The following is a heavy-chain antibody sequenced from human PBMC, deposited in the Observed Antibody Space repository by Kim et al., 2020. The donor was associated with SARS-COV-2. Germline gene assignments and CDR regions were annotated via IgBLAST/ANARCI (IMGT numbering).Heavy chain of an antibody. J-gene: IGHJ5*02. CDR1: RFTLW. Sequence: GGSLRLSCVASRFTLWMTWVRQAPGKGLEWVASIKEDGSQKNYVDSVRGRFTISSDNARNSLFLQMDSLRVEDTAVYYCARDINGRDVENYFDPWGQGTLVTVSS. CDR2: IKEDGSQK. D-gene: IGHD2-8*01. V-gene: IGHV3-7*01. CDR3: ARDINGRDVENYFDP.